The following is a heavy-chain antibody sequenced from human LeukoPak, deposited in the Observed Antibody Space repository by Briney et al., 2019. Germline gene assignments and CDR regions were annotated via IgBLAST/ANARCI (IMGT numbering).Heavy chain of an antibody. V-gene: IGHV4-39*01. D-gene: IGHD3-3*01. CDR2: ICDSGST. J-gene: IGHJ4*02. CDR3: ARSGNGVPFEH. CDR1: GGSIRSSYYY. Sequence: SETLSLTCTVSGGSIRSSYYYWGWIRQPPGKGLEWIGSICDSGSTYYNPSLKSRVTISVDTSKNQFSLKLNSVTAADTAVYYCARSGNGVPFEHWGQGTLVTVSS.